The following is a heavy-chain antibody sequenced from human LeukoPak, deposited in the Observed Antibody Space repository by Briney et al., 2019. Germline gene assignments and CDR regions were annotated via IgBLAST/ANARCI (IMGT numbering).Heavy chain of an antibody. Sequence: GASVKVSCKVSGYTLTEMSIHWVRQAPGGALEWMGGFDPEDGETVYAPKFQGRVTMTEDTSADTAYMELSSLRSEDTAVYYCTTCLNGAGQPAAIYYYGMDVWGQGTTVTVSS. V-gene: IGHV1-24*01. D-gene: IGHD2-2*01. CDR2: FDPEDGET. CDR3: TTCLNGAGQPAAIYYYGMDV. CDR1: GYTLTEMS. J-gene: IGHJ6*02.